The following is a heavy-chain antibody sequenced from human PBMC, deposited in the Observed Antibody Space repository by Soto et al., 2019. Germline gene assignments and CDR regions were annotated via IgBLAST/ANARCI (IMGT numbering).Heavy chain of an antibody. CDR1: GFTVSSNY. V-gene: IGHV3-66*01. CDR2: VYIGGNT. D-gene: IGHD3-16*01. Sequence: EVQLVESGGGLVQPGGSLRLSCAASGFTVSSNYMSWVRQAPGKGLEWVSVVYIGGNTYYAESVEDRFTISRDNFQNMVYLQMNSLRAEGTAVYYWAGSGGGGFDYWGQGTLVTVSS. J-gene: IGHJ4*02. CDR3: AGSGGGGFDY.